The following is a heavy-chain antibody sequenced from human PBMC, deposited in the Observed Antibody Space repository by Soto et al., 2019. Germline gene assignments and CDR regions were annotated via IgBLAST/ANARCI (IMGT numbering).Heavy chain of an antibody. J-gene: IGHJ4*02. CDR1: GFSFNNAR. CDR3: TKGRLEETTIPRY. V-gene: IGHV3-15*01. Sequence: PGGSLRLSCAAPGFSFNNARMGWVRQAPGRGLEWVGRIKSKTDGGTTDYAAPVKGRFTISRDDSRDTLYLQMNSLKTEDTAVYYCTKGRLEETTIPRYWGQGTLVTVSS. D-gene: IGHD2-21*02. CDR2: IKSKTDGGTT.